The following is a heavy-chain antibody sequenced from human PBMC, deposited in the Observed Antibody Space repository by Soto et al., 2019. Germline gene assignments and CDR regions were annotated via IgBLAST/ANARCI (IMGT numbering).Heavy chain of an antibody. J-gene: IGHJ4*02. D-gene: IGHD6-19*01. Sequence: GGSLRLSCAASGFIFSDYYMIWIRQAPGKGLEWVSYISNTGSVINYADSVRGRFFVSRDNTKNSLNLQMNSLRAEDTAMYYCARVSGQWLLSYWGQGXLVTVSS. CDR3: ARVSGQWLLSY. V-gene: IGHV3-11*01. CDR1: GFIFSDYY. CDR2: ISNTGSVI.